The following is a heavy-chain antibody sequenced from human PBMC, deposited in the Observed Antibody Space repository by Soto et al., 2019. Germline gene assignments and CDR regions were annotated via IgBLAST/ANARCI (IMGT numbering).Heavy chain of an antibody. Sequence: ASVKVSCKASGYTFTGYYMHWVRQAPGQGREWMGWINPNSGGTNYAQKFQGRVTMTRDTSISTAYMELSRLRSDDTAVYYCARAGYSYGLPDAFDIWGQGXMVTV. V-gene: IGHV1-2*02. CDR1: GYTFTGYY. J-gene: IGHJ3*02. CDR3: ARAGYSYGLPDAFDI. CDR2: INPNSGGT. D-gene: IGHD5-18*01.